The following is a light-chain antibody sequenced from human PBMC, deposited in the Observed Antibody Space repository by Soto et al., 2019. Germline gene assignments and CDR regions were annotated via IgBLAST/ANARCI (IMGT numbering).Light chain of an antibody. CDR2: DGS. J-gene: IGKJ1*01. CDR3: QQHNSYSRT. CDR1: QSISRW. Sequence: DISINHSPSTLPAFVVDRVCFTCRASQSISRWLAWYQQKPGKAPQLLINDGSSLESGVPTRFSGSGSGTEFTLTISSLQPDDFATYYCQQHNSYSRTFGQETKGDIK. V-gene: IGKV1-5*01.